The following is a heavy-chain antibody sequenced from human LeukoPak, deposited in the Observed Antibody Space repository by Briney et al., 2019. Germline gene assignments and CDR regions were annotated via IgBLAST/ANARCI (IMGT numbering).Heavy chain of an antibody. CDR3: ARGPRVSSSWWGPFDP. CDR2: ISYDGSNK. J-gene: IGHJ5*02. Sequence: PGRSLRLSCAASGFTFSSYAMHWVRQAPGKGLEWVAVISYDGSNKYYADSVKGRFTISRDNSKNTLYLQMNSLRAEDTAVYHCARGPRVSSSWWGPFDPWGQGTLVTVSS. V-gene: IGHV3-30-3*01. CDR1: GFTFSSYA. D-gene: IGHD6-13*01.